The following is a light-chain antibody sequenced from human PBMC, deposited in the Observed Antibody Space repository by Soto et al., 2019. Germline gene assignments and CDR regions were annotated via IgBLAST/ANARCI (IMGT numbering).Light chain of an antibody. Sequence: QSVLTQPPSASGTPGQRVTISCSGSSSSVGSYAVNWYQQLPGTAPKVLIYNNNQRPSGVPDRFSGSKSGTSASLAISGLQSEDEADYYCATWDDSLNGYVFGTGTKVTVL. CDR1: SSSVGSYA. V-gene: IGLV1-44*01. J-gene: IGLJ1*01. CDR2: NNN. CDR3: ATWDDSLNGYV.